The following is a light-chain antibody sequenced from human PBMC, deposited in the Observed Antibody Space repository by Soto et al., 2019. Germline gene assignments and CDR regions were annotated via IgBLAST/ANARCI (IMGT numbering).Light chain of an antibody. CDR2: KAS. V-gene: IGKV1-5*03. CDR1: QSIDSW. J-gene: IGKJ1*01. Sequence: DIQMTQSPSTLSASVGDRVTITCRASQSIDSWLAWYQQKPGKAPKLLIYKASSLESGVPSRFSGSGSGTEFTITIIRLQPDDFATYYCQQDRSYWTFGQGTKVEIK. CDR3: QQDRSYWT.